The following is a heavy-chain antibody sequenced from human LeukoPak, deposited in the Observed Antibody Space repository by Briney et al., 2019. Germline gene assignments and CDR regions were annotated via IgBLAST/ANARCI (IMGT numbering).Heavy chain of an antibody. D-gene: IGHD6-19*01. CDR3: AKGHRYSSGWYWSHWFDP. V-gene: IGHV4-34*01. J-gene: IGHJ5*02. Sequence: SETLSPTCAVYGGSFSDYYWTWIRQPPGRGLEWIGEINHSGSTNYNPSLKSRVTISVDTSKKQFFLRLSSVTAADTAVYYCAKGHRYSSGWYWSHWFDPWGQGTLVTVSS. CDR2: INHSGST. CDR1: GGSFSDYY.